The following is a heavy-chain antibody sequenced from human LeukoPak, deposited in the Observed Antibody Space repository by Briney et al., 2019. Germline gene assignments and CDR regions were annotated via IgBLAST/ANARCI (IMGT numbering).Heavy chain of an antibody. CDR2: TSADERIK. CDR1: GFPFNYYV. Sequence: GGSLRLSCTVSGFPFNYYVIHWVRQAPGKGLEWVAVTSADERIKIYNDSVRGRFTISRDNSKNTQYLQMNSLRVEDTAVYYCARDPVLGAPDYLDYWGRGTLVSVSS. CDR3: ARDPVLGAPDYLDY. D-gene: IGHD1-26*01. V-gene: IGHV3-30*03. J-gene: IGHJ4*02.